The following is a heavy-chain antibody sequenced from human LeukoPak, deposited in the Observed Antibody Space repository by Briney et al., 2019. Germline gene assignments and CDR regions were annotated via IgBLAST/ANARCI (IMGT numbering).Heavy chain of an antibody. CDR1: GFSFSSYW. D-gene: IGHD3-22*01. CDR2: IKPDGSEK. J-gene: IGHJ4*01. V-gene: IGHV3-7*01. Sequence: GGSLMLSCAASGFSFSSYWITWVRQAPGKGLEWVANIKPDGSEKKYVDSVKGRFTISRDNAKNSLYLQMDSLSAEDTAVYYCARYNSYASSGHLYWGHVALVIVSS. CDR3: ARYNSYASSGHLY.